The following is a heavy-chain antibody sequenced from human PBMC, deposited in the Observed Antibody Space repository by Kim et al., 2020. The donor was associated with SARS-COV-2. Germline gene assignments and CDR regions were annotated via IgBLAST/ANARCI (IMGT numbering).Heavy chain of an antibody. J-gene: IGHJ4*02. CDR3: ARDHQGGDFDY. CDR1: GGSISSYY. Sequence: SETLSLTCTVSGGSISSYYWSWIRQPPGKGLEWIGYIYYSGSTNYNPSLKSRVTISVDTSKNQFSLKLSSVTAADTAVYYCARDHQGGDFDYWGQGTLVTVSS. CDR2: IYYSGST. D-gene: IGHD2-21*01. V-gene: IGHV4-59*13.